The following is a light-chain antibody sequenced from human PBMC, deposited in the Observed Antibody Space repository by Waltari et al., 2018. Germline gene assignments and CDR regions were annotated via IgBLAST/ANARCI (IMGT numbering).Light chain of an antibody. CDR3: QQYYNSPQLT. CDR1: QSVLYSSNNKNY. Sequence: DIVMTQSPDSLAVSLGERATINCKSSQSVLYSSNNKNYLAWYQQKPGQPPKLLIYWASTRESGVPDRCSGSGSETDFTLTISSLQAEDVAVYYCQQYYNSPQLTFGGGTKVEIK. CDR2: WAS. V-gene: IGKV4-1*01. J-gene: IGKJ4*01.